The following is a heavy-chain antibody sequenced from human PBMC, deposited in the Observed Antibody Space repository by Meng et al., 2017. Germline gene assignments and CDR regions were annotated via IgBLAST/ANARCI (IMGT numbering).Heavy chain of an antibody. CDR1: GYTFTSYG. J-gene: IGHJ5*02. D-gene: IGHD3-16*01. CDR2: INPSGGST. V-gene: IGHV1-46*01. CDR3: ATDLRLGAFP. Sequence: ASVKVSCKASGYTFTSYGISWVRQAPGQGLEWMGIINPSGGSTSYAQKFQGRVTMTRDTSTSTVYMELSSLRSEDTAVYYCATDLRLGAFPWGQGTLVTVSS.